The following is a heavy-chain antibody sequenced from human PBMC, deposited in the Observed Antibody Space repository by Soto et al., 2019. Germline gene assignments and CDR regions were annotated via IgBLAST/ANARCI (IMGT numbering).Heavy chain of an antibody. J-gene: IGHJ4*02. CDR1: GESISSSSYY. CDR2: IYYSGRT. Sequence: SEALSLTCIVSGESISSSSYYWGWVRQPPGKGLEWIGSIYYSGRTYYNPSFKSRVTISIDTSKNQFSLKLSSVTATDTAVYYCARQRTTVVTQAYFDHWGQGALVTVSS. CDR3: ARQRTTVVTQAYFDH. V-gene: IGHV4-39*01. D-gene: IGHD2-21*02.